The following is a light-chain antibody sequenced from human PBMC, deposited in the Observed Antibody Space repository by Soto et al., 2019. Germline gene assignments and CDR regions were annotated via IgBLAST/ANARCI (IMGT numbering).Light chain of an antibody. V-gene: IGLV2-14*01. J-gene: IGLJ2*01. CDR2: EVT. Sequence: QSALTQPASVSGSPGQSITISCTGTSSDVGGHNYVSWYQQHPGTAPKLMIYEVTNRPSGVSNRFSGSKSGNTASLTISGLQAEDEADYYCSSYTSSTTLGVVFGGGTKLTVL. CDR1: SSDVGGHNY. CDR3: SSYTSSTTLGVV.